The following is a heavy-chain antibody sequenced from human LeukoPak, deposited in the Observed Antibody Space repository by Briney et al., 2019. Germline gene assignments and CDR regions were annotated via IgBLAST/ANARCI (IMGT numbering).Heavy chain of an antibody. J-gene: IGHJ6*02. V-gene: IGHV3-23*01. D-gene: IGHD1-1*01. Sequence: GGSLRLSCVASEFTFSNYAMTWVRQAPGKGLEWVSVVNGQGDTTFYADSVKGRLTISRDNSKNTVYLQLNSLLAEDTAVYFCAKGLYSWNSGMDVWGQGTTDTVSS. CDR2: VNGQGDTT. CDR1: EFTFSNYA. CDR3: AKGLYSWNSGMDV.